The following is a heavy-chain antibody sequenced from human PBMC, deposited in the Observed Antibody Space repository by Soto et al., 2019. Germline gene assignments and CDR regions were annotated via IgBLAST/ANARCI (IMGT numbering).Heavy chain of an antibody. CDR3: ARVVVAATRWFDP. D-gene: IGHD2-15*01. J-gene: IGHJ5*02. Sequence: PGGSLRLSCAASGFTFSSYAMSWVRQAPGKGPEWVSAISGSGGSTYYADSVKGRFTISRDNSKNTLYLQMNSLRAEDTAVYYCARVVVAATRWFDPWGQGTLVTVSS. CDR2: ISGSGGST. V-gene: IGHV3-23*01. CDR1: GFTFSSYA.